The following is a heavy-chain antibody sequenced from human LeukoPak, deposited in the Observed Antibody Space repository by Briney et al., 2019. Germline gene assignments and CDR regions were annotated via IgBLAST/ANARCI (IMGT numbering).Heavy chain of an antibody. J-gene: IGHJ4*02. CDR3: ARTPDYDILTGYSTFDY. CDR2: IYYSGST. Sequence: SETLSLTCTVSGGSISSYYWSWIRQPPGKGLEWIGYIYYSGSTNYNPSLKSRVTISVDTSKNQFSLKLSSVTAADTAVYYCARTPDYDILTGYSTFDYWGQGTLVTVSS. D-gene: IGHD3-9*01. V-gene: IGHV4-59*08. CDR1: GGSISSYY.